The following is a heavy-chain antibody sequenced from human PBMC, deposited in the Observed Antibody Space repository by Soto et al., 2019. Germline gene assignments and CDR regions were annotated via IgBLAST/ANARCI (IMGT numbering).Heavy chain of an antibody. CDR1: GYSISSGYY. CDR3: ARVYYDSGAYYYDYFDY. Sequence: PSETLSLTCAVSGYSISSGYYWGWIRQPPGKGLEWIGSIYHSGSTYYNPSLKSRVTISVDTSKNQFSLKLSSVTAADTAVYYCARVYYDSGAYYYDYFDYWGQGTQVTVSS. D-gene: IGHD3-22*01. CDR2: IYHSGST. J-gene: IGHJ4*02. V-gene: IGHV4-38-2*01.